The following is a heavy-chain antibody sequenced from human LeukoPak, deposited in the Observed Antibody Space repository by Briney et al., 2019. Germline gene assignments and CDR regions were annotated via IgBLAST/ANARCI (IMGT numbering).Heavy chain of an antibody. V-gene: IGHV3-7*01. CDR3: VRGSYGAYDY. CDR1: GLTFSDYY. J-gene: IGHJ4*02. CDR2: IKQDGSEK. D-gene: IGHD4-17*01. Sequence: PGGSLRLSCAASGLTFSDYYMSWVRQAPGKGLEWVANIKQDGSEKYYVDSVKGRFTISRDNAQNSLYLQMNSLRAEDTAVYYCVRGSYGAYDYWGQGSLVTVSS.